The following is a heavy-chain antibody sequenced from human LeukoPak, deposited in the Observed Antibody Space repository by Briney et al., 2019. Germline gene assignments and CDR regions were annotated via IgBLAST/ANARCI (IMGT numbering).Heavy chain of an antibody. V-gene: IGHV7-4-1*02. CDR3: ARILDDGVVTPPLYNWFDP. J-gene: IGHJ5*02. D-gene: IGHD4-23*01. CDR2: MNTNTGNP. Sequence: AASVKVSCKASGYTFTSYDINWVRQATGQGLEWMGWMNTNTGNPTYAQGFTGRFVFSLDTSVSTAYLQISSLKAEDTAVYYCARILDDGVVTPPLYNWFDPWGQGTLVTVSS. CDR1: GYTFTSYD.